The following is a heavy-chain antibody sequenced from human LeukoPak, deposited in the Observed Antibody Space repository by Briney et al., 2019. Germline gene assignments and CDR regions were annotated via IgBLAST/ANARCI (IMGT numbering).Heavy chain of an antibody. D-gene: IGHD3-9*01. CDR1: GYTFTSYY. CDR3: ARMEDDYDILTGYRY. J-gene: IGHJ4*02. CDR2: INPSGGST. Sequence: ASVTVSCKASGYTFTSYYMHWVRQAPGQGLEWMGIINPSGGSTSYAQKFQGRVTMTRDTSTSTVYMELSSLRSEDTAVYYCARMEDDYDILTGYRYWGQGTLVTVSS. V-gene: IGHV1-46*01.